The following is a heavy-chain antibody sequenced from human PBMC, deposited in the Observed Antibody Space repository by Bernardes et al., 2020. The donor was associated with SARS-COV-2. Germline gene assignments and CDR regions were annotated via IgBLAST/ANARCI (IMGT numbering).Heavy chain of an antibody. V-gene: IGHV3-23*01. CDR3: ALRMHTAMVGGDAFDI. J-gene: IGHJ3*02. CDR1: GFTFTNYV. D-gene: IGHD5-18*01. CDR2: ISGSGGTT. Sequence: GGSLRLSCVASGFTFTNYVMTWVRQAPGKGLEWVSLISGSGGTTYYADSVKGRFTISRDNSKNTLYLQMNSLRAEDTAVYYCALRMHTAMVGGDAFDIWGQGTMVTVSS.